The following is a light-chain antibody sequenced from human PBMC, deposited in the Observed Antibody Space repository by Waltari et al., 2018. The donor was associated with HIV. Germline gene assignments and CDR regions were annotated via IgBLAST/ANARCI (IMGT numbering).Light chain of an antibody. Sequence: QSALTQPPSASGTPGQRVSISCSGSGSSIGTNYVYWYQQLPGTTPKPLIYTNNQRPSGVPDRFSGSKSGTSASLAISGLRSEDEADYYCASWDDSRGGLWVFGGGTTLTVL. V-gene: IGLV1-47*01. CDR3: ASWDDSRGGLWV. CDR1: GSSIGTNY. J-gene: IGLJ3*02. CDR2: TNN.